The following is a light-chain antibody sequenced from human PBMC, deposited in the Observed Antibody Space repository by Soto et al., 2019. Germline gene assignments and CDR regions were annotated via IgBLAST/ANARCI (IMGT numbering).Light chain of an antibody. CDR2: DVS. CDR1: SSDVGGYNY. Sequence: QSVLTQPASVSGYPGQSITISCTGTSSDVGGYNYVSWYQKHPGKAPKLMIYDVSNLPSGVSNRFSGSKSGNTASLTISGLQAEDEYDYYCSSYTSSSTLDVVFGGGTKLTVL. CDR3: SSYTSSSTLDVV. J-gene: IGLJ2*01. V-gene: IGLV2-14*01.